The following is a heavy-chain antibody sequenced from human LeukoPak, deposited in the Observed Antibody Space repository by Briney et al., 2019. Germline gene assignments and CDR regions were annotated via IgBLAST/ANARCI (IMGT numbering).Heavy chain of an antibody. D-gene: IGHD3-22*01. CDR3: TKGPRDYDSSSYYRYFDY. Sequence: PGGSLRLSCTTSGFSFGDYTMSWVRQAPGKGLEGVGFIKSEAYGGTTDHAASVKGRFTISRDDFKNTAYLQMNSLKTEDTAVYYCTKGPRDYDSSSYYRYFDYWGQGTLVIVSS. CDR1: GFSFGDYT. CDR2: IKSEAYGGTT. V-gene: IGHV3-49*04. J-gene: IGHJ4*02.